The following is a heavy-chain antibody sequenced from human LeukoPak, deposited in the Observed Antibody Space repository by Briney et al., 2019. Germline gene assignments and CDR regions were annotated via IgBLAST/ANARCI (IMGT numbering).Heavy chain of an antibody. Sequence: PRQTLSLTCAISGDSVSSNSAAWNWFRQSPSRGLEWLGRTYYRSKWYNDYAVTVKSRIIINPDTSKNQFSLQLNSVTPEDTAVYYCVRDRWFGELDVWGQGTTVTVSS. CDR2: TYYRSKWYN. CDR1: GDSVSSNSAA. CDR3: VRDRWFGELDV. V-gene: IGHV6-1*01. D-gene: IGHD3-10*01. J-gene: IGHJ6*02.